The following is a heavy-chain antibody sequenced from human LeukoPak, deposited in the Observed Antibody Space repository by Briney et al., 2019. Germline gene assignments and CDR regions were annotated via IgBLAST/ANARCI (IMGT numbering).Heavy chain of an antibody. V-gene: IGHV3-11*01. J-gene: IGHJ4*02. CDR2: ISSSGSTI. CDR3: AKDDSGSWGFDY. CDR1: GFTFSDYY. D-gene: IGHD1-26*01. Sequence: GGSLRLSCAASGFTFSDYYMSWIRQAPGKGLEWVSYISSSGSTIYYADSVKGRFTISRDNSKNTLSLQMNSLRAEDTAIYYCAKDDSGSWGFDYWGQGTLVTVSS.